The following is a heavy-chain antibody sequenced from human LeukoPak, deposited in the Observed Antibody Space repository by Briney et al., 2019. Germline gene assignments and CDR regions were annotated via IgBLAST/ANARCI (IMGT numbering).Heavy chain of an antibody. J-gene: IGHJ6*02. Sequence: GESLKISCKGYIYSFTSYWIGWVRQMPGKGLEWMGIINPADSNTRYSPSFQGQVTISTDKCISTAYLQWSSLKASDTAMYYCARLGEYGMDVWGQGTTVAVSS. CDR3: ARLGEYGMDV. V-gene: IGHV5-51*01. CDR2: INPADSNT. CDR1: IYSFTSYW.